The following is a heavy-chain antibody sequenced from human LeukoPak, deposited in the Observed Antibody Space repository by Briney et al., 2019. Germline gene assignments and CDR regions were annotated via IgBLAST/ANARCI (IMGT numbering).Heavy chain of an antibody. Sequence: SETLSLTCTVSGGSISSSSYYWGWIRQPPGKGLEWIGSIYYSGSTYYNPSLKSRVTISVDTSKNQFSLKLSSVTAADTAVYYCAREEYYDILTGSYYFDYWGQGTLVTVSS. V-gene: IGHV4-39*07. J-gene: IGHJ4*02. D-gene: IGHD3-9*01. CDR1: GGSISSSSYY. CDR2: IYYSGST. CDR3: AREEYYDILTGSYYFDY.